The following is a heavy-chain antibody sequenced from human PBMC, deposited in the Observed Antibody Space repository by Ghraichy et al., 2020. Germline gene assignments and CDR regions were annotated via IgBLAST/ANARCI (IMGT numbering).Heavy chain of an antibody. V-gene: IGHV3-30*04. CDR1: GFTFSSYA. CDR2: ISYDGSNK. CDR3: ASVYSSGCHDY. D-gene: IGHD6-19*01. J-gene: IGHJ4*02. Sequence: GGSLRLSCAASGFTFSSYAMHWVRQAPGKGLEWVAVISYDGSNKYYADSVKGRFTISRDNSKNTLYLQMNSLRAEDTAVYYCASVYSSGCHDYWGQGTLVTVSS.